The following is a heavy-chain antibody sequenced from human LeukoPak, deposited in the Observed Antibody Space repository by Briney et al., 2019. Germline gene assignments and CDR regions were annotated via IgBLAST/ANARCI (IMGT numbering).Heavy chain of an antibody. CDR3: ARALSTVTPYDAFDI. D-gene: IGHD4-17*01. J-gene: IGHJ3*02. V-gene: IGHV3-30-3*01. CDR2: ISYDGSNK. CDR1: GFTFSSYA. Sequence: PGGSLRLSCAASGFTFSSYAMHWVRQAPGKGLEWVAVISYDGSNKYYADSVKGRFTISRDNSKNTLYLQMNSLRAEDTAVYYCARALSTVTPYDAFDIWGQGTMVTVSS.